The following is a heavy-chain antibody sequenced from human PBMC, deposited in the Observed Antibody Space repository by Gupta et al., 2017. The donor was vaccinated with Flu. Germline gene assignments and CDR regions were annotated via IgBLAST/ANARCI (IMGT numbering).Heavy chain of an antibody. CDR3: AKEYTTVVTWGGGNDY. D-gene: IGHD3-16*01. J-gene: IGHJ4*02. V-gene: IGHV3-23*01. CDR2: MNAGGENT. Sequence: VALMNAGGENTYYTDSVKGRFTISRDNSKNTVYLQMKSLRINDTAVDYCAKEYTTVVTWGGGNDYWGQGTLVTVSS.